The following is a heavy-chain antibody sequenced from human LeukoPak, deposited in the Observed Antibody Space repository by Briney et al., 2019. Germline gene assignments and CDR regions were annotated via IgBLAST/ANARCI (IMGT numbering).Heavy chain of an antibody. CDR1: GFTLSSNS. D-gene: IGHD1-26*01. CDR3: ARARDGSYDY. V-gene: IGHV3-48*02. CDR2: ISSSSRTI. Sequence: GGSLRLSCAASGFTLSSNSMNWVRQAPGKGLEWISYISSSSRTIHYADSVKGRFTISRDNAKNSLYLQMSSLRDEDTAVYYCARARDGSYDYWGQGTLVTVSS. J-gene: IGHJ4*02.